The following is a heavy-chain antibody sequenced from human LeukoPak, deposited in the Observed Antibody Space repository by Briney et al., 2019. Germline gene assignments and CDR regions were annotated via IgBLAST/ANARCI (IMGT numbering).Heavy chain of an antibody. V-gene: IGHV1-2*02. D-gene: IGHD1-7*01. CDR1: GYTFTSNY. J-gene: IGHJ4*02. Sequence: GASVTVSCKAFGYTFTSNYIHWLRQAPGHGLEWMGWIHPSSGVAKLPQRFQGRVTMASDTSITTAYMELSSLRSDDTAVYYCARSPPIWNYVDYFDYWGQGVLVSVSS. CDR3: ARSPPIWNYVDYFDY. CDR2: IHPSSGVA.